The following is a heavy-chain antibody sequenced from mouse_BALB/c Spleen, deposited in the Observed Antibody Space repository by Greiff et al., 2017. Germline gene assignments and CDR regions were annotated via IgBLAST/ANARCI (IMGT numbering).Heavy chain of an antibody. J-gene: IGHJ2*01. CDR2: IDPENGNT. CDR3: ARQSYGSRIHFDY. D-gene: IGHD1-1*01. Sequence: EVQLQQSGAELVRPGALVKLSCKASGFNIKDYYMHWVKQRPEQGLEWIGWIDPENGNTIYDPKFQGKASITADTSSNTAYLQLSSLTSEDTAVYYCARQSYGSRIHFDYWGQGTTLTVSS. CDR1: GFNIKDYY. V-gene: IGHV14-1*02.